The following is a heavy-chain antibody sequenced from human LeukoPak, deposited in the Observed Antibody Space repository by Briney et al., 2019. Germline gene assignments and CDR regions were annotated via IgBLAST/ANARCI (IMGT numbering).Heavy chain of an antibody. V-gene: IGHV4-59*01. D-gene: IGHD5-18*01. CDR2: IYYSGST. J-gene: IGHJ4*02. CDR1: GGSISSYY. CDR3: ARGWGGYNYGYSDY. Sequence: PSETLSLTCTVSGGSISSYYWSWIRQPPGKGLEWIGFIYYSGSTNYNPSLKSRVTISVDTSKNQFSLKLTSVTAADTAVYYCARGWGGYNYGYSDYWGQGTLVTVSS.